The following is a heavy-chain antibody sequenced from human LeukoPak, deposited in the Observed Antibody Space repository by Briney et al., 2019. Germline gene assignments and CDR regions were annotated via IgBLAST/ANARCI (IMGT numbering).Heavy chain of an antibody. V-gene: IGHV3-15*01. CDR2: IKSKTDGGTT. CDR1: GFTFSNAW. D-gene: IGHD3-3*01. Sequence: GGSLRLSCAASGFTFSNAWMSWVRQAPGKGLEWVCRIKSKTDGGTTDYAAPVKGRFTISRDDSKNTLYLQMNSLKTEDTAVYYCTTGPALRTTIFGVVSVNYYHYMDVWGKGTTVTVSS. CDR3: TTGPALRTTIFGVVSVNYYHYMDV. J-gene: IGHJ6*03.